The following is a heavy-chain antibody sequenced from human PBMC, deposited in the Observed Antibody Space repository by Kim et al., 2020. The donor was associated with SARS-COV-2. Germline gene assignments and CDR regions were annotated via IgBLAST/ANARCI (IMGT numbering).Heavy chain of an antibody. D-gene: IGHD3-10*01. J-gene: IGHJ4*02. V-gene: IGHV3-11*03. CDR3: ARIYYGSGSYPYDY. Sequence: GGSLRLSCAASGFTFSDYYMSWIRQAPGKGLKWVSYISSSSSYTNYADSVKGRFTISRDNAKNSLYLQMNSLRAEDTAVYYCARIYYGSGSYPYDYWGQGTLVSVSS. CDR2: ISSSSSYT. CDR1: GFTFSDYY.